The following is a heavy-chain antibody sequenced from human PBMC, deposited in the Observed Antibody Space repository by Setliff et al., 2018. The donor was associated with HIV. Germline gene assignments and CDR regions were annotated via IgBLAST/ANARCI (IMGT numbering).Heavy chain of an antibody. D-gene: IGHD2-8*01. CDR2: IYPGDSDT. CDR1: GYNFSGFW. V-gene: IGHV5-51*01. Sequence: GESLKISCKGSGYNFSGFWIAWVRQMPGKGLEWMGTIYPGDSDTRYRPSFQGQVTISADKSISTAYLQWSSLEASDTAMYYCARHCNSGSCYKGNGHYGMDVWGQGTTVTVSS. J-gene: IGHJ6*02. CDR3: ARHCNSGSCYKGNGHYGMDV.